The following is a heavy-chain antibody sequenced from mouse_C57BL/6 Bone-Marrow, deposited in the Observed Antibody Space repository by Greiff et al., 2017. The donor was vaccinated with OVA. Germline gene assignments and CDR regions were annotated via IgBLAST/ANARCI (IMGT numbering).Heavy chain of an antibody. CDR1: GFTFSDYG. Sequence: EVKLMESGGGLVQPGGSLKLSCAASGFTFSDYGMAWVRQAPRKGPEWVAFISNLAYSIYYADTVTGRFTISRENAKNTLYLEMSSLRSEDTAMYYCARAPYGNYVMDYWGQGTSVTVSS. D-gene: IGHD2-1*01. CDR2: ISNLAYSI. CDR3: ARAPYGNYVMDY. J-gene: IGHJ4*01. V-gene: IGHV5-15*01.